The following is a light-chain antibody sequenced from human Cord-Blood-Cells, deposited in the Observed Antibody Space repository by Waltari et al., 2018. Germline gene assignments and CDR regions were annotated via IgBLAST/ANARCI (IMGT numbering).Light chain of an antibody. J-gene: IGKJ4*01. CDR2: AAS. V-gene: IGKV1-39*01. Sequence: DIQMTHSPSSMSASVGARVPITCRVSQSTGSYLHRYQQKTGNAPKPLIYAASSLQSGVPSRCIGSRSGTDFTLTISSPQPEDFATYYCQQRYSTPPALTFGGGTKVEIK. CDR1: QSTGSY. CDR3: QQRYSTPPALT.